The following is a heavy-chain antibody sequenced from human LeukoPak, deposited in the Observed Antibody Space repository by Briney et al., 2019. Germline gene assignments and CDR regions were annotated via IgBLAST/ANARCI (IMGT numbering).Heavy chain of an antibody. J-gene: IGHJ4*02. D-gene: IGHD3-22*01. CDR1: GFTFSSYA. CDR3: AKDWDYYDSSGYSTSFDY. Sequence: GGSLRLPCAASGFTFSSYAMSWVRQAPGKGLEWVSAISGSGGSTYYADSVKGRFTIYRDNSKNTLYLQMNSLRAEDTAGYYCAKDWDYYDSSGYSTSFDYWGQGTLVTVSS. CDR2: ISGSGGST. V-gene: IGHV3-23*01.